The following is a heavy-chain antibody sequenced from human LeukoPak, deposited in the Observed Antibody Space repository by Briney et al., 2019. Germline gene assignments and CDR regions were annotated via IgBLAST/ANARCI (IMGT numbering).Heavy chain of an antibody. Sequence: GASVKVSCKTSGYNFNNYGISWVRQAPGQGLEWMGWISAYSGDTNYVQKLQGRVTMTTDTSTSTAYMELRSLRSDDAAVYYCARLEMYNYDSSGYYLGGYFDYWGQGTLVTVSS. CDR3: ARLEMYNYDSSGYYLGGYFDY. J-gene: IGHJ4*02. CDR1: GYNFNNYG. D-gene: IGHD3-22*01. V-gene: IGHV1-18*01. CDR2: ISAYSGDT.